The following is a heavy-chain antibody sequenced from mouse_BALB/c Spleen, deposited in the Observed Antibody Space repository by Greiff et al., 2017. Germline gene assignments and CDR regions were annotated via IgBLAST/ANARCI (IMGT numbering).Heavy chain of an antibody. CDR3: TRNNYGSRGFAY. CDR2: IRLKSNNYAT. CDR1: GFTFSNYW. J-gene: IGHJ3*01. D-gene: IGHD1-1*01. V-gene: IGHV6-6*02. Sequence: EVNVVESGGGLVQPGGSMKLSCVASGFTFSNYWMNWVRQSPEKGLEWVAEIRLKSNNYATHYAESVKGRFTISRDDSKSSVYLQMNNLRAEDTGIYYCTRNNYGSRGFAYWGQGTLVTVSA.